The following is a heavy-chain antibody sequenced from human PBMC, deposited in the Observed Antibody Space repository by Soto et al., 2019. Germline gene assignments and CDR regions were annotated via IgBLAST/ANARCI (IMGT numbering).Heavy chain of an antibody. V-gene: IGHV3-72*01. CDR2: TRNKANSYTT. Sequence: GGSLRLSCAASGFTFSDHYMDWVRQAPGKGLEWVGRTRNKANSYTTEYAASVKGRFTISRDDSKNSLYLQMNSLKTEDTAVYYCARENWSGFSYYYYMDVWGKGTTVTVSS. D-gene: IGHD3-3*01. J-gene: IGHJ6*03. CDR3: ARENWSGFSYYYYMDV. CDR1: GFTFSDHY.